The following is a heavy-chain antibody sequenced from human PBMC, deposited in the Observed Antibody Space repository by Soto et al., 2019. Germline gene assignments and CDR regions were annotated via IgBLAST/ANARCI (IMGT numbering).Heavy chain of an antibody. CDR1: GGPFSSYA. CDR2: IIPIFGTA. D-gene: IGHD3-10*01. J-gene: IGHJ4*02. V-gene: IGHV1-69*01. CDR3: ARSRRVRGVNPPDY. Sequence: QVQLVQSGAEVKKPGSSVKVSCKASGGPFSSYAISWVRQAPGQGLEWMGGIIPIFGTANYAQKFQGRVTITADESTSTAYLGLSSLGAEDTAVYYCARSRRVRGVNPPDYWGQGTLVTVSS.